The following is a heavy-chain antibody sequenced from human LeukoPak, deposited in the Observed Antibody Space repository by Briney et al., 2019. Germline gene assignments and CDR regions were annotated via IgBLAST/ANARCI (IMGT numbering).Heavy chain of an antibody. D-gene: IGHD2-15*01. CDR3: ASSPGYSGPFDY. CDR2: INHSGST. V-gene: IGHV4-34*01. CDR1: GVSFSGYY. J-gene: IGHJ4*02. Sequence: SETLSLTCAVYGVSFSGYYWSWIRQPPGKGLEWIGDINHSGSTNYNPSLKSRVTISVDTSKNQFSLMLSAVTAADTAVYYCASSPGYSGPFDYWGQGTLVTVSS.